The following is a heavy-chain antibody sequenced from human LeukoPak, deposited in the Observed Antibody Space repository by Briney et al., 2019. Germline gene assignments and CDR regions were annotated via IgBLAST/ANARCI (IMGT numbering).Heavy chain of an antibody. CDR1: AFTFSSYE. Sequence: GSLRLSCAASAFTFSSYEMNWVRQAPGKGLEWVSYISSSGSTIYYADSVKGRFTISRDNAKNSLYLQMNSLRAEDTAVYYCAELGITMIGGVWGKGTTVTISS. J-gene: IGHJ6*04. CDR2: ISSSGSTI. V-gene: IGHV3-48*03. D-gene: IGHD3-10*02. CDR3: AELGITMIGGV.